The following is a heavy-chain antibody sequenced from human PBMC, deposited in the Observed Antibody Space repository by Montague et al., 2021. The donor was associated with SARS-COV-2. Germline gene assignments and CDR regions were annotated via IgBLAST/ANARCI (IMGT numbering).Heavy chain of an antibody. D-gene: IGHD6-13*01. V-gene: IGHV6-1*01. CDR3: ARGGSWLYYFDY. CDR2: THYRSKWYN. J-gene: IGHJ4*02. Sequence: RAISRDSVSSNSAAWNWIRQSPSRGLEWLGRTHYRSKWYNDYAVSVKSRITINPDTSKNQFSLQLNSVTPEDTAVYYCARGGSWLYYFDYWGQGTLVTVSS. CDR1: RDSVSSNSAA.